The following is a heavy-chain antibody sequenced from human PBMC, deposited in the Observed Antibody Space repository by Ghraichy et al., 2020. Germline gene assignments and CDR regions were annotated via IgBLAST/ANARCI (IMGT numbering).Heavy chain of an antibody. J-gene: IGHJ3*02. CDR2: INHSGST. CDR3: ATIASDTAIHDAFDI. Sequence: SETLSLTCAVYGGSFSGYYWSWIRQPPGKGLEWIGEINHSGSTNYNPSLKSRVTISVDTSKNQFSLKLSSVTAADTAVYYCATIASDTAIHDAFDIWGQGTMVTVAS. D-gene: IGHD5-18*01. V-gene: IGHV4-34*01. CDR1: GGSFSGYY.